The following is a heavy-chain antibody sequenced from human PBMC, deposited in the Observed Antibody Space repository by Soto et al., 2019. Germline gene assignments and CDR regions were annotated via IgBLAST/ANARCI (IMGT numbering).Heavy chain of an antibody. CDR2: ISHDGNSH. CDR1: GFSFSNYG. Sequence: QVHLVVSGGGVVQPGRSLRLSCEGSGFSFSNYGIHWVRQGPGKGLEWVAVISHDGNSHHLADSVRGRFTISRDNSKNTVFLHMTSLRREDSAVYHCVKAQERSAQYFAVVITAFDFWGQGTMVTVSS. CDR3: VKAQERSAQYFAVVITAFDF. V-gene: IGHV3-30*18. J-gene: IGHJ3*01. D-gene: IGHD3-22*01.